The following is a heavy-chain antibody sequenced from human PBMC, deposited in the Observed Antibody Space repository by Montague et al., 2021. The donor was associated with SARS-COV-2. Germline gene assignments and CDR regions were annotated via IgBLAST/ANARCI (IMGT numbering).Heavy chain of an antibody. Sequence: SETLSLTCTVSGGSVSSGSFYWSWIRQPPGKGLELIGYIYYTGSSNYNPSLKSRVTISVDTSKNQFSLRLSSVTAADTAVYYCARGFDYWGQGTLVTVSS. CDR1: GGSVSSGSFY. J-gene: IGHJ4*02. CDR3: ARGFDY. V-gene: IGHV4-61*01. CDR2: IYYTGSS.